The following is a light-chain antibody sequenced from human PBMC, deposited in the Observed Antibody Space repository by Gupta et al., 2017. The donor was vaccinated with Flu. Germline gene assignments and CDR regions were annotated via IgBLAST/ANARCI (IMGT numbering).Light chain of an antibody. CDR2: KAS. V-gene: IGKV1-5*03. Sequence: IQMTQSPSTLSSIVGDRVTITCRASQSISSWLAWYQQKPGKAPNLLIYKASSLESGVPSRFSGSGSGTQFTLTISSLQPDEFATYYCQQYNSDPWTFGQGTKVEIK. J-gene: IGKJ1*01. CDR3: QQYNSDPWT. CDR1: QSISSW.